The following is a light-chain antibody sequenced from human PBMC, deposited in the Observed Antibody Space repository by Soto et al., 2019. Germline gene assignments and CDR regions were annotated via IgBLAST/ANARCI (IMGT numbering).Light chain of an antibody. Sequence: EFVLTQSPGTLSLSPGERATLSCRASQTVRNNYLAWYQQKPGQAPRLLIYGASTRATGIPARFSGSGSGTEFTLTISSLQSEDFAVYYCQQYNNWPPAWTFGQGTKVEIK. CDR2: GAS. CDR1: QTVRNN. CDR3: QQYNNWPPAWT. J-gene: IGKJ1*01. V-gene: IGKV3-15*01.